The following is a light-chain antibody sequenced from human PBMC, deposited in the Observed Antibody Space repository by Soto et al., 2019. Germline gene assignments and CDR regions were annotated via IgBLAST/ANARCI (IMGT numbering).Light chain of an antibody. CDR3: LHPNVYPIFT. CDR2: DAS. Sequence: EIVLTQSPATLSLSPGERATLSCRASQSVSSYLAWYQHKPGQAPRLLIYDASNRATGIPDRFSGSGSGTDFTLTISSLEPEDYATYYCLHPNVYPIFTVGPGTKVDIK. V-gene: IGKV3-11*01. J-gene: IGKJ3*01. CDR1: QSVSSY.